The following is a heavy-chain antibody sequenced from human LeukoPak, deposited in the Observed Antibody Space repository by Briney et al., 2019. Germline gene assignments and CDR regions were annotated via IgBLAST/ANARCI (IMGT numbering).Heavy chain of an antibody. D-gene: IGHD3-16*02. V-gene: IGHV4-34*01. Sequence: SETLSLTYAVYGGSFSGYYWSWIRQPPGKGLEWIGEINHSGSTNYNPSLKSRVTISVDTSKNQFSLKLSSVTAADTAVYYCARGTLRYDYVWGSYRYTYYFDYWGQGTLVTVSS. CDR2: INHSGST. J-gene: IGHJ4*02. CDR1: GGSFSGYY. CDR3: ARGTLRYDYVWGSYRYTYYFDY.